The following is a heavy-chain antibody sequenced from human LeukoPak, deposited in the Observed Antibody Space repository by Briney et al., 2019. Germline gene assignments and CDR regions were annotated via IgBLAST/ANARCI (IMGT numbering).Heavy chain of an antibody. CDR3: ANLKVGYYDSSGSRDV. J-gene: IGHJ6*02. CDR2: ISYDGSNK. Sequence: AGGSLRLSCAASGFTFSSYGMHWVRQAPGKGLEGVAVISYDGSNKYYADSVKGRFTISRDNSKNTLYLQMNSLRAEDTAVYYCANLKVGYYDSSGSRDVWGQGTTVAVSS. V-gene: IGHV3-30*18. CDR1: GFTFSSYG. D-gene: IGHD3-22*01.